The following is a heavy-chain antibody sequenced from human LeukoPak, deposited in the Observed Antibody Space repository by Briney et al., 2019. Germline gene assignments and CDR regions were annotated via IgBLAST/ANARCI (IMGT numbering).Heavy chain of an antibody. D-gene: IGHD1-1*01. J-gene: IGHJ4*01. CDR3: ARYTTNGTLDY. V-gene: IGHV1-2*02. CDR1: GYTFSGYY. Sequence: GASVKVSCKASGYTFSGYYMHWVRQAPGQGLEWMGWINPNSGGTNHAQKFQGRVTMTRDTSISTGYMELSRLRSDDTALYYCARYTTNGTLDYWGQGTLVTVSS. CDR2: INPNSGGT.